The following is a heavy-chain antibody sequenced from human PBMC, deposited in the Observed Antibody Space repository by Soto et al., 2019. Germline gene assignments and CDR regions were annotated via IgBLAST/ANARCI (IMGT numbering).Heavy chain of an antibody. Sequence: SETLSLTCTVSGGSISSYYWSWIRQPPGKGLEWIGYIHYSGSTNYNPSLKSRVTISVDTSKNQFSLKLSSVTAADTAVYYCARHRAEVATYDYWGQGTLVTVSS. D-gene: IGHD5-12*01. CDR2: IHYSGST. J-gene: IGHJ4*02. V-gene: IGHV4-59*08. CDR3: ARHRAEVATYDY. CDR1: GGSISSYY.